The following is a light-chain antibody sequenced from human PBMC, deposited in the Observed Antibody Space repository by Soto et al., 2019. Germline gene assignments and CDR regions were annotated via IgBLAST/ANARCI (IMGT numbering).Light chain of an antibody. J-gene: IGKJ1*01. CDR1: QTVRNN. Sequence: EVVLTQSPGTLSLSPGERATLSCRASQTVRNNYLAWYQQKPGQAPRLLIYGASTRATGIPVRFSGSGSGTEFTLTISSLQAEDFAVYYCLQYNNWPPWTFGQGTKVDIK. CDR2: GAS. CDR3: LQYNNWPPWT. V-gene: IGKV3-15*01.